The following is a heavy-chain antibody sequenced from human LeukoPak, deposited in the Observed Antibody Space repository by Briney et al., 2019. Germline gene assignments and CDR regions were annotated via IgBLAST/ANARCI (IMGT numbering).Heavy chain of an antibody. CDR3: VRDRWVQLRGFGP. D-gene: IGHD5-24*01. V-gene: IGHV3-30*01. CDR2: ISFDGNTR. Sequence: PGGSLRLSCAASGFTFTSYALHWVRQAPGKGLEWVAVISFDGNTRYYAGSVKGRFTISRDDSKKMLCLQMNSLRVEDTAVYYCVRDRWVQLRGFGPWGQGTLVTVSS. J-gene: IGHJ5*02. CDR1: GFTFTSYA.